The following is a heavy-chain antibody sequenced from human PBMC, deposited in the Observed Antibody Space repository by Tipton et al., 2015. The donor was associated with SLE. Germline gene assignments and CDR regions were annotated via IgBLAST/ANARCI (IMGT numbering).Heavy chain of an antibody. CDR3: ARITVGQPDY. V-gene: IGHV4-38-2*01. Sequence: TLSLTCAVSGYSISSGYYWGWFRQPPGKGLEWIGSIHYNGGTNDNPAPKSRVTMSVDTSKNQFSLNLTSVTADDAAVYYCARITVGQPDYWGQGTLVTVPS. CDR1: GYSISSGYY. J-gene: IGHJ4*02. D-gene: IGHD3-10*01. CDR2: IHYNGGT.